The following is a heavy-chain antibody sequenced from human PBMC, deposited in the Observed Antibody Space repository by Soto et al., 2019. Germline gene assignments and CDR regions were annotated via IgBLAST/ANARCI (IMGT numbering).Heavy chain of an antibody. J-gene: IGHJ6*02. CDR1: GFTFSSYA. V-gene: IGHV3-23*01. D-gene: IGHD3-10*01. Sequence: GGSLRLSCAASGFTFSSYAMSWVRQAPGKGLEWVSAISGSGGSTYYADSVKGRFTISRDNSKNTLYLQMNSLRAEDTAVYYCARDITMVRGVYLWYYYYGMDVWGQGTTVTVSS. CDR3: ARDITMVRGVYLWYYYYGMDV. CDR2: ISGSGGST.